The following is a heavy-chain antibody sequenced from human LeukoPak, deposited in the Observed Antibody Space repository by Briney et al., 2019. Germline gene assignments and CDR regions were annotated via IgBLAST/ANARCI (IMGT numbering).Heavy chain of an antibody. CDR3: AKGVVAVAGTTDAFDI. D-gene: IGHD6-19*01. CDR2: ISGSGGST. Sequence: PGGSLRLSCAASGFTFSSYAMSWVRQAPGKGLEWVSAISGSGGSTYYADSVKGRFTISRDNSKNTLYLQMNSLRAEDTAVYYCAKGVVAVAGTTDAFDIWGQGTMVTVSS. CDR1: GFTFSSYA. V-gene: IGHV3-23*01. J-gene: IGHJ3*02.